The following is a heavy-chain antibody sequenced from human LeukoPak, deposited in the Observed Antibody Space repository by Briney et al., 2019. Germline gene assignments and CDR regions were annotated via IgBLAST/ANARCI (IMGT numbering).Heavy chain of an antibody. J-gene: IGHJ4*02. CDR2: TSYDGSNE. CDR1: GVTLSSYG. CDR3: AKDSSRWAFDY. V-gene: IGHV3-30*18. Sequence: GGSLRLSFTGSGVTLSSYGMHWVRQVPGKGLEWVAVTSYDGSNEYYADSVRGRFTISRDTSKNTVYLQMNSLTTEDTAVYYCAKDSSRWAFDYWGQGTLVTVSS. D-gene: IGHD6-13*01.